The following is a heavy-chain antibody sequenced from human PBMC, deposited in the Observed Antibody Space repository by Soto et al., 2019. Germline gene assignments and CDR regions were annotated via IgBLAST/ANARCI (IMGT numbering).Heavy chain of an antibody. Sequence: EVQLVESGGGLVQPGGSLRLSCAASGFTVSNLYMTWVRQAPGKGLQWVAVISSGGSSYYADSVKGRFTISRDNSKNTLYLEMNSLRAEDTAVYYCARGVSADIAVAGTRVYYFDYWGQGTLVTVSS. J-gene: IGHJ4*02. D-gene: IGHD6-19*01. V-gene: IGHV3-66*01. CDR2: ISSGGSS. CDR3: ARGVSADIAVAGTRVYYFDY. CDR1: GFTVSNLY.